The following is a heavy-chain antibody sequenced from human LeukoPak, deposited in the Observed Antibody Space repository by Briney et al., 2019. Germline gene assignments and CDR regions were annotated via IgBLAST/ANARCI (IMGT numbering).Heavy chain of an antibody. J-gene: IGHJ6*03. D-gene: IGHD3-9*01. CDR3: ARDLLTGIGFMDPYYMDV. CDR1: GFTFSSYG. Sequence: GGSLRLSCAASGFTFSSYGMHWVRQAPGKGLEWVAFIRYDGSNKYYADSVKGRFTISRDNAKNSLYLQMNSLRAEDTAVYYCARDLLTGIGFMDPYYMDVWGKGTTVTVSS. V-gene: IGHV3-30*02. CDR2: IRYDGSNK.